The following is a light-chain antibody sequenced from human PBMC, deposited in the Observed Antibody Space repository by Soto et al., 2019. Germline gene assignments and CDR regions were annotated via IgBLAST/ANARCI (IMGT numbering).Light chain of an antibody. V-gene: IGKV1-33*01. Sequence: DIQMTQSPSSLSASVGDRVTITCQASQDISNYLTWYQQKPGKAPKLLIYDASNLETGVPSRFSGSGSGTDFTFTISSLQPEDVATYYCQQYDKVPLTFGGGTKVEIK. CDR2: DAS. J-gene: IGKJ4*01. CDR3: QQYDKVPLT. CDR1: QDISNY.